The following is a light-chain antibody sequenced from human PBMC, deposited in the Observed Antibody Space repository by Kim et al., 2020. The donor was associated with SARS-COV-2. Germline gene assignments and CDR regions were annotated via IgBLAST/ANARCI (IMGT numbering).Light chain of an antibody. Sequence: VMLACTLISGHSSYAIGWHQQQPEKGPRYLMKLNSDGSHSKGDGIPNRFSGSSSGAERYLTISSLQSEDEADYYCQTWGTGINVVFGGGTQLTVL. CDR3: QTWGTGINVV. CDR2: LNSDGSH. V-gene: IGLV4-69*01. J-gene: IGLJ2*01. CDR1: SGHSSYA.